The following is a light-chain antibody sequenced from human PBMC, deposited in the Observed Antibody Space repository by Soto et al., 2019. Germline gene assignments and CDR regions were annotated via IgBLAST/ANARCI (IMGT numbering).Light chain of an antibody. J-gene: IGKJ1*01. CDR1: QRVSSSS. CDR2: GTF. CDR3: QQYGTEPEKPRT. Sequence: EIVLTQSPGTLSLSPGERATLSCRASQRVSSSSLTWYQQKPGQAPRLLIYGTFSRATGIPDRFSGSGSGTDFTLTISRLEPEDFAVYYCQQYGTEPEKPRTFGQGTKVEIK. V-gene: IGKV3-20*01.